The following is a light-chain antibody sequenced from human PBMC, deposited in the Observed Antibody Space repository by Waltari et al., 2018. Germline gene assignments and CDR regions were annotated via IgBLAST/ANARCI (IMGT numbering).Light chain of an antibody. CDR1: QSVKSNY. V-gene: IGKV3-20*01. J-gene: IGKJ1*01. CDR3: QQYGNSPWT. Sequence: EIVLTQSPGTLSLSPGERATLSCRASQSVKSNYLSWFQHKDGQAPRLLFFGSFDSATGIPDRFSASGSGTDFTLTISRLEPEDFAVYYCQQYGNSPWTFGHGTRVEIK. CDR2: GSF.